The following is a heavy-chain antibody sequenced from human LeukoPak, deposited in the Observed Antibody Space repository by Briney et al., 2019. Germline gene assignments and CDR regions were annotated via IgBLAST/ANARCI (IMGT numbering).Heavy chain of an antibody. CDR3: ARSYYDSSGYVDY. D-gene: IGHD3-22*01. CDR2: IKQDGSEK. CDR1: GFTFSSYW. J-gene: IGHJ4*02. Sequence: GGSLRLSCAASGFTFSSYWMSWVRQAPGKGLEWVANIKQDGSEKYYADSVKGRFTISRDNARNSLYLQMNSLRAEDTALYYCARSYYDSSGYVDYWGQGTLVTVSS. V-gene: IGHV3-7*03.